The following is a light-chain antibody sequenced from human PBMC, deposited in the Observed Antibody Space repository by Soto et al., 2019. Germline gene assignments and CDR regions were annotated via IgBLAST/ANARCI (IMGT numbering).Light chain of an antibody. CDR1: QSVSSSY. V-gene: IGKV3-20*01. CDR3: QQYGSSPLT. J-gene: IGKJ4*01. CDR2: GAS. Sequence: EIVLTQSPGTLSLSPGERATLSCRASQSVSSSYLAWYQQKPGQAPRLLIYGASSRATGVPDRFSGSGSGTAFTLTISRLKPEDFAVYYCQQYGSSPLTFGGGTKVEIK.